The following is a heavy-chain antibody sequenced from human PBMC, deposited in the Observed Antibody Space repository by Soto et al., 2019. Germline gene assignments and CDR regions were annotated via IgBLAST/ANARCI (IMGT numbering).Heavy chain of an antibody. D-gene: IGHD3-10*01. V-gene: IGHV1-18*04. CDR2: ISAYNGNT. CDR3: ARDGEYYYGSASYIGYYYYYGMDV. CDR1: GYTFTSYG. J-gene: IGHJ6*02. Sequence: QVQLVQSGAEVKKPGASVKVSCKASGYTFTSYGIGWVRQAPGQGLEWMGWISAYNGNTNYAQKLQGRVTMTTDTSTSTAYMELRSLRSDDTAVYYCARDGEYYYGSASYIGYYYYYGMDVWGQGTTVTVSS.